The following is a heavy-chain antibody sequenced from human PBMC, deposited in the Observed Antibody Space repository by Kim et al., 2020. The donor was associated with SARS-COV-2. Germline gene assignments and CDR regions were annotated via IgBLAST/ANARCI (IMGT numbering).Heavy chain of an antibody. J-gene: IGHJ6*02. CDR2: ISSNGGST. V-gene: IGHV3-64*01. CDR1: GFTFSSYA. D-gene: IGHD5-18*01. CDR3: AGGYSYGFYYYGMDA. Sequence: GGSLRLSCAASGFTFSSYAMHWVRQAPGKGLEYVSAISSNGGSTYYANSVKGRFTISRDNSKNTLYLQMGSLRAEDMAVYYCAGGYSYGFYYYGMDAWG.